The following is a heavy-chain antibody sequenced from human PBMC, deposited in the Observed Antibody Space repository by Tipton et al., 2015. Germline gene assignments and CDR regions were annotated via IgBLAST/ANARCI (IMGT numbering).Heavy chain of an antibody. Sequence: QSGAEVKKPGASVKVSCKAFGNTFTSYYVHWVRQAPGQGLEWMGKINPSGGSTNYARMFQGRVTMTTDTSTNTVYMGLSSLRSEDTAVYYCARVSSSSYRMDVWGQGTTVTVSS. CDR1: GNTFTSYY. D-gene: IGHD6-13*01. CDR2: INPSGGST. J-gene: IGHJ6*02. CDR3: ARVSSSSYRMDV. V-gene: IGHV1-46*01.